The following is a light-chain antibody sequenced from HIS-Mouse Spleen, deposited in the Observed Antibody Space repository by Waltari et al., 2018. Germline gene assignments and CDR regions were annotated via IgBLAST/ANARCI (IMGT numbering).Light chain of an antibody. CDR1: NIGSKS. CDR3: QVWDSSSDHVV. CDR2: DDS. J-gene: IGLJ2*01. Sequence: SYVLTQPPSVSVAPGKTARITCGGNNIGSKSVHWYQQKPGQAPVLVVDDDSDRPSGIPGRLPGSNSGKKATLTIRRVEAGDEADYYCQVWDSSSDHVVFGGGTKLTVL. V-gene: IGLV3-21*03.